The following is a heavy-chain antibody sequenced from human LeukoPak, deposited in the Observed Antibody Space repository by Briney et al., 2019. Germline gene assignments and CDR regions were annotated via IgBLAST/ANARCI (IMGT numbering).Heavy chain of an antibody. D-gene: IGHD6-19*01. Sequence: GGSLRLSCAASGFTFSNHWMTWVRQAPGKGLEWVAHIKEDGSAKYYLDSVKRRLTISRDDAKKSLYLQLNSLRVEDTAMYYCARGGGGWPFSCYFDLWGRGTLVTVSS. CDR3: ARGGGGWPFSCYFDL. J-gene: IGHJ2*01. CDR2: IKEDGSAK. CDR1: GFTFSNHW. V-gene: IGHV3-7*01.